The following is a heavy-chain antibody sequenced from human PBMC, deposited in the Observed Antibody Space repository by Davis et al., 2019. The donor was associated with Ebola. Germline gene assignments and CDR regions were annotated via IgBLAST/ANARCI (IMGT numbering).Heavy chain of an antibody. CDR2: IYYSGST. V-gene: IGHV4-59*08. CDR1: GGSISSYY. J-gene: IGHJ6*02. CDR3: ARLSVADWYYYGMDV. Sequence: SETLSLICTVSGGSISSYYWSWIRQPPGKGLEWIGYIYYSGSTNYNPSLKSRVTISVDTSKNQFSLKLSSVTAADTAVYYCARLSVADWYYYGMDVWGQGTTVTVSS. D-gene: IGHD3-9*01.